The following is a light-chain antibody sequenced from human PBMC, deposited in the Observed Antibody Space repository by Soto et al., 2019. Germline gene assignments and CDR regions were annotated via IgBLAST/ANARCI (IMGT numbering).Light chain of an antibody. V-gene: IGKV4-1*01. J-gene: IGKJ1*01. CDR2: RAS. CDR3: QQYYSTLPT. CDR1: QSVLYSSNNKNY. Sequence: DIVMTQSPDSLAVSLGERATINCKSSQSVLYSSNNKNYLAWYQQKPGQPPKLLIYRASTRESAVPDRFSGSGSGTDFTLTISSLQAEDVAVYYCQQYYSTLPTFGQGTKVEIK.